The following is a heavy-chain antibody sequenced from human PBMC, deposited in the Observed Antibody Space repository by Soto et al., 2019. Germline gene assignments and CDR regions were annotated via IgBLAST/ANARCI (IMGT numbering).Heavy chain of an antibody. D-gene: IGHD3-3*01. CDR1: GFTFDDYA. J-gene: IGHJ3*02. CDR3: AVISAAVGSGRFLEWPTRNFVFDI. Sequence: EVQLVESGGGLVQPGRSLRLSCVASGFTFDDYAMHWVRQPPGKGLEWVSGISWNSDNMDYGDSVKGRFTVSRDNAKNSLYLQMNSLRAEDTALYYCAVISAAVGSGRFLEWPTRNFVFDIWGQGTKVTVSS. CDR2: ISWNSDNM. V-gene: IGHV3-9*01.